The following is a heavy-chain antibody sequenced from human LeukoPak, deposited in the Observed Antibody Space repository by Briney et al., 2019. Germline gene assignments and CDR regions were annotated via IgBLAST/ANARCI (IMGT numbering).Heavy chain of an antibody. CDR3: ARGMDLVD. CDR1: SGSVSGYF. D-gene: IGHD2-2*03. V-gene: IGHV4-34*01. J-gene: IGHJ4*02. CDR2: INHTGST. Sequence: PSQTLSPTRAVDSGSVSGYFSSWIRQPPGKGLEWIGEINHTGSTHYNPSLKSRVTISVDTSKNQFSLKLGSVTAADTAVYYCARGMDLVDWGQGTLVIVSS.